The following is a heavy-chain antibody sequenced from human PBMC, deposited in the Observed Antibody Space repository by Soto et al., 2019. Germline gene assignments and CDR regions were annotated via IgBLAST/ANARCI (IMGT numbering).Heavy chain of an antibody. Sequence: EVQVVESGGGLVQPGGSLRLSCAAPGFTVSSDYMNWVRQAPGKGLEWVSVIYSGGSTYYADSVKGRFTISRDNSKNTLYLQMNSRRAGDTAVYYCARDPGDRNGMIVWGQGTTVTVSS. D-gene: IGHD1-26*01. CDR2: IYSGGST. V-gene: IGHV3-66*01. CDR1: GFTVSSDY. CDR3: ARDPGDRNGMIV. J-gene: IGHJ6*02.